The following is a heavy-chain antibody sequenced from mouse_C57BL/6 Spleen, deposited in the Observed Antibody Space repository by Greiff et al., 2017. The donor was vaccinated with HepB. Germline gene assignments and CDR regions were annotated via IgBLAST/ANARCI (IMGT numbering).Heavy chain of an antibody. D-gene: IGHD2-4*01. CDR2: IDPSDSET. J-gene: IGHJ3*01. CDR1: GYTFTSYW. Sequence: VQLQQSGAELARPGASVKLSCKASGYTFTSYWMHWVKQRPIQGLEWIGNIDPSDSETHYNQKFKDKATLTVDKSSSTAYMQLSSLTSEDSAVYYCARSEDYDGGTWFAYWGQGTLVTVSA. CDR3: ARSEDYDGGTWFAY. V-gene: IGHV1-52*01.